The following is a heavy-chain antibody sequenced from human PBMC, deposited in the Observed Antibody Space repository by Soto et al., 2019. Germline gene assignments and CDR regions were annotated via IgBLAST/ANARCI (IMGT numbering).Heavy chain of an antibody. D-gene: IGHD3-16*02. CDR1: GGTISSGGYY. CDR3: ASTYYDYVWGSYRYDY. CDR2: IYHSGST. V-gene: IGHV4-30-2*01. Sequence: PSETLSLTCTVSGGTISSGGYYWCWIRQHPGKGLEWIGYIYHSGSTYYNPSLKSRVTISVDRSKNQFSLKLSSVTAADTAVYYCASTYYDYVWGSYRYDYWGQGTLVTVSS. J-gene: IGHJ4*02.